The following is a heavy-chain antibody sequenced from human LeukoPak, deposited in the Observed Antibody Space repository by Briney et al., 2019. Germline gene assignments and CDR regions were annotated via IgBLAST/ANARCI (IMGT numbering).Heavy chain of an antibody. Sequence: SETLSLTCYLYGGSFSGYYWSWIRQSPGKGLEWIGEINQIGNTNYIPTLKSRLTISIDTSNNQFSLNLTSVTAADTGVYYCARIRRPLRGYFDHWGQGTLVT. CDR2: INQIGNT. CDR3: ARIRRPLRGYFDH. D-gene: IGHD3-16*01. J-gene: IGHJ4*02. V-gene: IGHV4-34*01. CDR1: GGSFSGYY.